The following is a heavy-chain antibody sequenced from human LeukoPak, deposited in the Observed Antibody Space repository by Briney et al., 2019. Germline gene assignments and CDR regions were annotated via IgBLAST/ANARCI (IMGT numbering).Heavy chain of an antibody. CDR1: GFTFSSYG. Sequence: PGGSLRLSCAASGFTFSSYGMNWVRQAPGKELEWVSYISSSSSTIYYADSVKGRFTISRDNAKNSLYLQMNSLRAEDTAVYYCARGYGELTDYWGQGTLVTVSS. CDR2: ISSSSSTI. CDR3: ARGYGELTDY. J-gene: IGHJ4*02. D-gene: IGHD3-10*01. V-gene: IGHV3-48*01.